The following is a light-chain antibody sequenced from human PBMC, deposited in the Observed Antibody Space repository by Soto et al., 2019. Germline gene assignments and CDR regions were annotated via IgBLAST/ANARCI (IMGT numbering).Light chain of an antibody. V-gene: IGLV1-40*01. CDR3: QSYDSSLSGYV. J-gene: IGLJ1*01. CDR1: SSNIGAGYD. CDR2: VNN. Sequence: QSVLTQPPSVSGAPGQRVTISCTGSSSNIGAGYDVHWYQHFPGTAPKLLIYVNNNRPSGVPDRFSGSKSGTSASLAITGLRHGDEADYYCQSYDSSLSGYVFGTGTKLTVL.